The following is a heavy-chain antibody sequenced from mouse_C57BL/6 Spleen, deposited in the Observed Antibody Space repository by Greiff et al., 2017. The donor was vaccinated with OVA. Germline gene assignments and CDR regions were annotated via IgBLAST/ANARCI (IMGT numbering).Heavy chain of an antibody. CDR1: GYTFTSYW. CDR2: IDPSDSET. V-gene: IGHV1-52*01. CDR3: ARESPYYSNYVFDY. J-gene: IGHJ2*01. D-gene: IGHD2-5*01. Sequence: QVQLQQPGAELVRPGSSVKLSCKASGYTFTSYWMHWVKQRPIQGLEWIGNIDPSDSETHYNQKFKDKATLTVDKSSSTAYMQLSSLTSEDSAVYYCARESPYYSNYVFDYWGQGTTLTVSS.